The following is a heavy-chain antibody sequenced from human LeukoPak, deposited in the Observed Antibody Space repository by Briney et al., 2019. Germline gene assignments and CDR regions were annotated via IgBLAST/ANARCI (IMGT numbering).Heavy chain of an antibody. CDR1: GFTFSSYG. CDR2: ISGSGGST. D-gene: IGHD6-13*01. V-gene: IGHV3-23*01. Sequence: PGGSLRLSCAASGFTFSSYGMSWVRQAPGKGLEWVSAISGSGGSTYYADSVKGRFTISRDNSKNTLYLQTNSLRAEDTAVYYCAKGGYSSSWTSLLRINYFYMDVWGKGTTVTVSS. CDR3: AKGGYSSSWTSLLRINYFYMDV. J-gene: IGHJ6*03.